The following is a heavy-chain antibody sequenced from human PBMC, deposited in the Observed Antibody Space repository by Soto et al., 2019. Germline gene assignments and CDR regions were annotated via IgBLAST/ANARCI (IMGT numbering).Heavy chain of an antibody. Sequence: QVQLVQSGAEVKKPGSSVKVSCKASGGTFSSYTISWVRQAPGQGLEWMGRIIPILGIANYAQKFQGRVTITADKSTSTAXXELSSLRSXXXXXXYCARDGPQYQLLFGPNWFDPWGQGTLVTVSS. D-gene: IGHD2-2*01. V-gene: IGHV1-69*02. CDR1: GGTFSSYT. CDR3: ARDGPQYQLLFGPNWFDP. CDR2: IIPILGIA. J-gene: IGHJ5*02.